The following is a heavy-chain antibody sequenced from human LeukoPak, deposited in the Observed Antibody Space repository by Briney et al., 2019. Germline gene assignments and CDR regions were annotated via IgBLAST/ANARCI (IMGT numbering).Heavy chain of an antibody. J-gene: IGHJ4*02. CDR1: GGPISSSYYY. CDR2: IYYSGST. Sequence: SETLSLTCTVSGGPISSSYYYWGWIRQPPGKGLEWIGTIYYSGSTYYNPSLKSRVTISVDTSKNQFSLKLSSVTAPDTAVYYCARHEDRNWYFDHWGQGTLVTVSS. D-gene: IGHD1-1*01. V-gene: IGHV4-39*01. CDR3: ARHEDRNWYFDH.